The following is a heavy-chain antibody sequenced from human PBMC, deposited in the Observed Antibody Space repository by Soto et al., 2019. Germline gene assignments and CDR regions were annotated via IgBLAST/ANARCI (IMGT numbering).Heavy chain of an antibody. CDR3: AREGGYYDSSGYRNNWFDP. D-gene: IGHD3-22*01. V-gene: IGHV1-2*02. Sequence: ASMKVSCKASGYTCTGYYMHWVRQAPGQGLEWMGWINPNSDGTSYAQKFQGRVTMTRDTSISTAYMELSRLRSDDTAVYYCAREGGYYDSSGYRNNWFDPWGQGTLVTVSS. J-gene: IGHJ5*02. CDR2: INPNSDGT. CDR1: GYTCTGYY.